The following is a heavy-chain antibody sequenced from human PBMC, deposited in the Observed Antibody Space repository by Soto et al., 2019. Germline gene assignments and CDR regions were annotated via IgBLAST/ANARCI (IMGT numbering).Heavy chain of an antibody. CDR2: IIPIFGTA. Sequence: QVQLVQSGAEVKKPGSSVKVSCKASGGTFSSYAISWVRQAPGQGLEWMGGIIPIFGTANYAQKFQGRVTITADESTSTVYMELSSLRSEDTAVYYCASGYIAARPGDADYWGQGTLVTVSS. CDR3: ASGYIAARPGDADY. D-gene: IGHD6-6*01. V-gene: IGHV1-69*12. J-gene: IGHJ4*02. CDR1: GGTFSSYA.